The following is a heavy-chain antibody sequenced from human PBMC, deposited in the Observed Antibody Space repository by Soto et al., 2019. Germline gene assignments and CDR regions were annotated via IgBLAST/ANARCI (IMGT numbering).Heavy chain of an antibody. V-gene: IGHV1-18*01. J-gene: IGHJ4*02. CDR3: ARGRYGDY. CDR1: GYTFTSYG. Sequence: QVHLVQSGAEVKKPGASVKVSCKGSGYTFTSYGITWVRQAPGQGLEWMGWISAHNGNTDYAQKLQGRVTVTRDTSTSTAYMGLRSLRSDGTAVYYCARGRYGDYWGQGDLVTVSS. CDR2: ISAHNGNT. D-gene: IGHD1-1*01.